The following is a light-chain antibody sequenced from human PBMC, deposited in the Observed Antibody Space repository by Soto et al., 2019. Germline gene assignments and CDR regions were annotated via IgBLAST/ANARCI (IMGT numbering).Light chain of an antibody. CDR3: QKSYIIPLT. V-gene: IGKV1-5*03. CDR2: KAS. CDR1: QTISSW. J-gene: IGKJ4*01. Sequence: DIQMTQSPSTLSGSVGDRVTITCRASQTISSWLAWYQQKPGKAPKLLIYKASTLKSGVPSRFSGRGSGTEFTLTISSLQPEDFAIYHCQKSYIIPLTFGGGTKVDIK.